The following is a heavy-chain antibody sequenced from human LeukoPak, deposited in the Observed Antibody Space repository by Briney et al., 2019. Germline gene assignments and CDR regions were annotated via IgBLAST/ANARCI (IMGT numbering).Heavy chain of an antibody. Sequence: PSETLSLTCAVYGGSFSGYYWSWLRQPPGKGLEWIGEINHSGSTNYNPSLKSRVTISVDTSKNQFSLKLSSVTAADTAVYYCARRRLGYCSSTSCYYVPPHFDYWGQGTLVTVSS. V-gene: IGHV4-34*01. CDR2: INHSGST. CDR1: GGSFSGYY. D-gene: IGHD2-2*01. CDR3: ARRRLGYCSSTSCYYVPPHFDY. J-gene: IGHJ4*02.